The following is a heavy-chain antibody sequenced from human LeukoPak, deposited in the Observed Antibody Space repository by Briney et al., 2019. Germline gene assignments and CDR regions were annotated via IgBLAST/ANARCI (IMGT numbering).Heavy chain of an antibody. V-gene: IGHV3-48*04. CDR1: GFTFSSYS. Sequence: GGSLRLSCAASGFTFSSYSMNWVRQAPGKGLEWVSYISSSSSTIYYADSVKGRSTISRDNAKNSLYLQMNSLRAEDTAVYYCARGDVVVVVAAPFYFDCWGQGTLVTVSS. CDR2: ISSSSSTI. CDR3: ARGDVVVVVAAPFYFDC. J-gene: IGHJ4*02. D-gene: IGHD2-15*01.